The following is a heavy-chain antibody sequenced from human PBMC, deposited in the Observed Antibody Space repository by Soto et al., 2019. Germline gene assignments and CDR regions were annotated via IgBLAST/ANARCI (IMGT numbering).Heavy chain of an antibody. J-gene: IGHJ3*02. V-gene: IGHV4-59*01. CDR3: ARDYHSGGAFDI. CDR2: IYYSGST. CDR1: GGSISSYY. D-gene: IGHD6-19*01. Sequence: QVQLQEPGPGLVKPSETLSLTCTVSGGSISSYYWSWIRQPPGKGLEWIGYIYYSGSTNYNPSLKSRVTISVDTSKNPFSLKLSSVTAADTAVYYCARDYHSGGAFDIWGQGTMVTVSS.